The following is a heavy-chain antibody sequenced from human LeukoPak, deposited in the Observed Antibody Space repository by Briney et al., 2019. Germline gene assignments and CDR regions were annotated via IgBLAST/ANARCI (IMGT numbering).Heavy chain of an antibody. D-gene: IGHD3-3*01. J-gene: IGHJ3*02. CDR3: ARGPSARFFGVAKGAFDI. V-gene: IGHV3-23*01. CDR2: ISGSGGNT. CDR1: GFTFSSYA. Sequence: GGSLRLSCAASGFTFSSYAMNWVRQAPGKGLEWVSAISGSGGNTYYADSVKGRFTISRDNSKNTLDLQMNSLRAEDTAVYYCARGPSARFFGVAKGAFDIWGQGTMVTVSS.